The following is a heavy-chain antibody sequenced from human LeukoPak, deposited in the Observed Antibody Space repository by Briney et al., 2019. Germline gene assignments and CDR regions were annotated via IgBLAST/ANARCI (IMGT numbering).Heavy chain of an antibody. CDR2: ISAYNGNT. V-gene: IGHV1-18*01. J-gene: IGHJ5*02. CDR1: GYTFTSYG. Sequence: GASVKVSCEASGYTFTSYGISWVRQAPGQGLEWMGWISAYNGNTNYAQKLQGRVTMTTDTSTSTAYMELRSLRSDDTAVYYCARLNYYDSSGYWFDPWGQGTLVTVSS. D-gene: IGHD3-22*01. CDR3: ARLNYYDSSGYWFDP.